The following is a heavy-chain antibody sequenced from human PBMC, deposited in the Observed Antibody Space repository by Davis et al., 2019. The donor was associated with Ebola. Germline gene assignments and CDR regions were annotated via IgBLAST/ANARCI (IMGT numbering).Heavy chain of an antibody. D-gene: IGHD3-10*01. V-gene: IGHV3-23*01. Sequence: GGSLRLSCAASGFTFSIYAMSWVRQAPGKGLEWVSAIGGNSEYSYCTDSVKGRFTISRDNSKNTLYLQMSSLRAEDTAVYYCARDLPGGDRYFDLWGRGTLVTVSS. CDR3: ARDLPGGDRYFDL. J-gene: IGHJ2*01. CDR1: GFTFSIYA. CDR2: IGGNSEYS.